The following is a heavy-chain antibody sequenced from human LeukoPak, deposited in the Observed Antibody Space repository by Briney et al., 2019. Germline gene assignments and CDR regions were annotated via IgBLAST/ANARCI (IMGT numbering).Heavy chain of an antibody. D-gene: IGHD2-21*02. J-gene: IGHJ5*02. V-gene: IGHV4-31*03. CDR1: GGSISSGGYS. Sequence: PSQTLSLTCTVSGGSISSGGYSWSWLRQHPGKGLEWIGYIYYSGSTYYNPSLKSRVTISVDTSKNQFSLKLSSVTAADTAVYYCARGIVVVTALNWFDPWGQGTLVTVSS. CDR2: IYYSGST. CDR3: ARGIVVVTALNWFDP.